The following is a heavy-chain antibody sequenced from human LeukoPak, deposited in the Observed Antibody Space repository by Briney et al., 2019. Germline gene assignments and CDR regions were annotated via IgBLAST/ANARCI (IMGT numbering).Heavy chain of an antibody. CDR3: AREAATIDY. Sequence: GGSLRLSCAASGFTFSTYSMNWVRQAPGKGLEWVSYISSGSSTIYYADSVKGRFTISRDNAKNSLYLQMNSLRAEDTAVYYCAREAATIDYWGQGTLVTVSS. D-gene: IGHD2-15*01. J-gene: IGHJ4*02. CDR1: GFTFSTYS. CDR2: ISSGSSTI. V-gene: IGHV3-48*01.